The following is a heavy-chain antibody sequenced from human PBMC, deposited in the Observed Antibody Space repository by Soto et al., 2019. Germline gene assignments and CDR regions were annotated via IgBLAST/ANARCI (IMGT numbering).Heavy chain of an antibody. J-gene: IGHJ6*03. Sequence: GGSLRLSCAASGFTFSSYAMSWVRQAPGKGLEWVSAISGSGGSTYYADSVKGRFTISRDNSKNTLYLQMNSLRAEDTAVYYCAKGPYCGGDCYSLSWYYYYYMDVWGKGTTVTVSS. V-gene: IGHV3-23*01. CDR2: ISGSGGST. CDR3: AKGPYCGGDCYSLSWYYYYYMDV. CDR1: GFTFSSYA. D-gene: IGHD2-21*01.